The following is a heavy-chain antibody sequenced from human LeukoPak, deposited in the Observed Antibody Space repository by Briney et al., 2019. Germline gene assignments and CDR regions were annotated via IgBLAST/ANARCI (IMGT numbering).Heavy chain of an antibody. CDR1: GFTVSSNY. D-gene: IGHD2/OR15-2a*01. CDR2: IKSKSDGGTT. J-gene: IGHJ3*02. Sequence: AGSLRLSCAASGFTVSSNYMSWVRQAPGKGLEWVGRIKSKSDGGTTDHAAPVKGRFTISRDDSKNTLNLQMNSLKTEDTGVYYCTTYNSRDAFDIWGQGTMVTVSS. V-gene: IGHV3-15*01. CDR3: TTYNSRDAFDI.